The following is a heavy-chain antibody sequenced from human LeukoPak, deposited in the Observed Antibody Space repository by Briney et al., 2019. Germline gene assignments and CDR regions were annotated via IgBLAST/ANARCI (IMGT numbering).Heavy chain of an antibody. D-gene: IGHD5-18*01. Sequence: SETLSLTCAVYGGSFSGYYWSWIRQPPGKGLEWSGEINHSGSTNYNPSLKSRVTISVDTSKNQFSLKLSSVTAADTAVYYCARIEAVTCGYNHAYYFDYWGQGTLVTVSS. CDR3: ARIEAVTCGYNHAYYFDY. J-gene: IGHJ4*02. V-gene: IGHV4-34*01. CDR2: INHSGST. CDR1: GGSFSGYY.